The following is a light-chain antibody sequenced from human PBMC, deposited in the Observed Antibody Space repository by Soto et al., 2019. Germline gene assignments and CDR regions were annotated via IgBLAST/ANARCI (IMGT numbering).Light chain of an antibody. CDR1: SSDIGGYNY. CDR3: SSYRSISTPVV. Sequence: QSALTQPASVSGSPGQSITISCTGTSSDIGGYNYVSWYQQHPGKAPKLIIYEVTNRPSGVSARFSGSKSGNTASLTISGLQAEDEADYHCSSYRSISTPVVFGGGTQLTVL. V-gene: IGLV2-14*01. CDR2: EVT. J-gene: IGLJ2*01.